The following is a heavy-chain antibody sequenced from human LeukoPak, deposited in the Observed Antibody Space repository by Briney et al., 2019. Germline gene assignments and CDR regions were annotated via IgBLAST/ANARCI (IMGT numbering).Heavy chain of an antibody. CDR1: GYTLTELS. V-gene: IGHV1-24*01. J-gene: IGHJ4*02. Sequence: ASVKVSCKVSGYTLTELSMHWVRQAPGKGLEWMGGFDPEDGETIYAQKFQGRVTMTTDTSTSTAYMELRSLRSDDTAVYYCARDRGSGWFIYWGQGTLVTVSS. D-gene: IGHD6-19*01. CDR2: FDPEDGET. CDR3: ARDRGSGWFIY.